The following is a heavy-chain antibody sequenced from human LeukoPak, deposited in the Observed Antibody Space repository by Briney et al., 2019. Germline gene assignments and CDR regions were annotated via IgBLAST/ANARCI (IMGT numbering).Heavy chain of an antibody. J-gene: IGHJ5*02. CDR1: GFTFSSFA. D-gene: IGHD6-19*01. CDR2: IYSSGNT. Sequence: GGSLRLSCAASGFTFSSFAMTWVRQAPGKGLEWVSVIYSSGNTYYADSVKGRFTISRDNSKNTLYLQMNSLRAEDTAVYYCARDPTIAVAGSPWGQGTLVTVSS. V-gene: IGHV3-53*01. CDR3: ARDPTIAVAGSP.